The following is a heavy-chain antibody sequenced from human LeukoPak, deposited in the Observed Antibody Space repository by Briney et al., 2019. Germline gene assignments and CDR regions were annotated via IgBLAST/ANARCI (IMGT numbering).Heavy chain of an antibody. CDR1: GGSVINTNW. D-gene: IGHD3-3*01. CDR3: AREGGFYRPLDY. Sequence: SETLSLTCGVSGGSVINTNWWTWVRPPPGKGLEWIGEVHLDGRTNHNPSLESRLTMSVDVSENQVSLKLTSVTAADTAVYYCAREGGFYRPLDYSGQGTLVTVSS. CDR2: VHLDGRT. V-gene: IGHV4-4*02. J-gene: IGHJ4*02.